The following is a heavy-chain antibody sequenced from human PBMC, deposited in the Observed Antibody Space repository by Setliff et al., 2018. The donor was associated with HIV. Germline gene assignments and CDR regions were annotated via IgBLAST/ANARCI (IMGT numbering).Heavy chain of an antibody. CDR2: IYTNGYT. V-gene: IGHV4-61*09. J-gene: IGHJ3*01. Sequence: SETLSLTCTVSGGSISSANYYWTWIRQPAGKGPEWIGHIYTNGYTNYNPSLKSRVTISVDTSKNQFSLRLTSVTAADTAVYYCARAPPGIQNDAFDVWGQGTMVTVSS. CDR3: ARAPPGIQNDAFDV. CDR1: GGSISSANYY.